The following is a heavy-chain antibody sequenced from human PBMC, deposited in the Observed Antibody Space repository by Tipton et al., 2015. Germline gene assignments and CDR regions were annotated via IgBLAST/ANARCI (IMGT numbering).Heavy chain of an antibody. D-gene: IGHD1-1*01. CDR1: SDSISKYY. V-gene: IGHV4-59*01. CDR2: IQYSGST. Sequence: TLSLTCSVSSDSISKYYWSWIRQPPGKELEWIGYIQYSGSTNYNPSLKSRVTISVDTSKTQFPLKMRSVTATDTAVYYCARARRRLGCFFGSWGQGTLITVSS. CDR3: ARARRRLGCFFGS. J-gene: IGHJ4*02.